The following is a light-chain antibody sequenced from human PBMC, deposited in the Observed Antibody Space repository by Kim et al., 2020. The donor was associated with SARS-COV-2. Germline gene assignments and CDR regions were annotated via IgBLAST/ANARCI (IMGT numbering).Light chain of an antibody. V-gene: IGLV3-1*01. CDR1: KLGDKY. Sequence: SVYPGQTASITCSGDKLGDKYACWYQQKPGQSPVLVIYQDTKRPSGIPERFSGYNSGNTATLTISGTQAMDEADYYCQTWDSITVVFGGGTQLTVL. J-gene: IGLJ2*01. CDR2: QDT. CDR3: QTWDSITVV.